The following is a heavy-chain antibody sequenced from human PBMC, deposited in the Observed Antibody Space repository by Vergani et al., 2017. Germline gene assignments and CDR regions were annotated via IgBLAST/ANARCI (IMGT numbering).Heavy chain of an antibody. CDR3: AKERANSGAYPNDF. CDR2: INPNRGFT. Sequence: QVRLMQSAAEVQKPRASVRVFCKASGYTFTGYFINWVRQAPVQGLEWMGWINPNRGFTNYGQKFHGRVTMTSDTSTNTVSMELSRLKSDDTALYYCAKERANSGAYPNDFWGPGTLVTVSS. D-gene: IGHD1-26*01. J-gene: IGHJ4*02. V-gene: IGHV1-2*02. CDR1: GYTFTGYF.